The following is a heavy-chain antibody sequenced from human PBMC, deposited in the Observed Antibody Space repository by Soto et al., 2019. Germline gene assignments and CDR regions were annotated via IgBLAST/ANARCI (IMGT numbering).Heavy chain of an antibody. Sequence: QVQLVESGGGVVQPGRSLRLSCAASGFTFSSYAMHWVRQAPGKGLEWVAVISYDGSNKYYADSVKGRFTISRDNSKNTLYLQMNSLRAEDTAVYYCARSYVPATPPPGGGYYYYGMDVWGQGTTVTVSS. CDR3: ARSYVPATPPPGGGYYYYGMDV. CDR1: GFTFSSYA. J-gene: IGHJ6*02. CDR2: ISYDGSNK. V-gene: IGHV3-30-3*01. D-gene: IGHD5-18*01.